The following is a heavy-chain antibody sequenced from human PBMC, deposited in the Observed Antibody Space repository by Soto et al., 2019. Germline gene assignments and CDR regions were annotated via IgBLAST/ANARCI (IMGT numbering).Heavy chain of an antibody. D-gene: IGHD3-22*01. CDR1: GGTFSSYA. J-gene: IGHJ5*02. Sequence: SVKVSCKASGGTFSSYAISWVRQAPGQGLEWMGGIIPIFGTANYAQKFQGRVTITADKSTSTAYMELSSLRSEDTAVYYCAREGSGYYGVWFDPWGQGTLVTVSS. CDR2: IIPIFGTA. CDR3: AREGSGYYGVWFDP. V-gene: IGHV1-69*06.